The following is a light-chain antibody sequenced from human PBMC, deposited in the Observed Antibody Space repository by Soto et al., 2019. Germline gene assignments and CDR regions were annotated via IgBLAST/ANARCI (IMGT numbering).Light chain of an antibody. CDR1: QSVSSN. Sequence: EIVMTQSPATLSVTPGERATLSCRASQSVSSNLAWYQQKPGQAPRLLIYGASTRATGIPARFSGSGSGTEFTLTISSLQSEDFAVYCCQQYNHWPATFGQGTKVEIK. J-gene: IGKJ1*01. V-gene: IGKV3-15*01. CDR2: GAS. CDR3: QQYNHWPAT.